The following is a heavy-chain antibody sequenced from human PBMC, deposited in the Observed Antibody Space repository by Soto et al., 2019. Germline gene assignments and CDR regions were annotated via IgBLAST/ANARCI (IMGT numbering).Heavy chain of an antibody. D-gene: IGHD6-19*01. J-gene: IGHJ6*02. CDR3: ARGGGSGTPVVGSADRNMYFGMDV. CDR2: IFIDGST. Sequence: EVQLLDSGGDLIQPGGSLRLSCGASGFTVSGNSLSWVRQAPGKGLEWVSYIFIDGSTYYADSVRGRFTISRDNSRNTRYLQVTQLRAVDTALYYCARGGGSGTPVVGSADRNMYFGMDVWGQATRVIVSS. V-gene: IGHV3-53*01. CDR1: GFTVSGNS.